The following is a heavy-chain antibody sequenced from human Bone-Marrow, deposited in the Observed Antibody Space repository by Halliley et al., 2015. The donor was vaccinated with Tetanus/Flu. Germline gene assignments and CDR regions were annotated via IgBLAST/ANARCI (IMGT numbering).Heavy chain of an antibody. V-gene: IGHV4-59*11. Sequence: LRLSCTVSGGSITNHYWNWIRQPPGKGLEWIGYPYYDGDTKYNPSLKSRVTISVDTSKNQFSLKLSSVTAADTAVYYCAGGRREIDYWGQGTLVTVSS. CDR2: PYYDGDT. CDR1: GGSITNHY. CDR3: AGGRREIDY. D-gene: IGHD1-26*01. J-gene: IGHJ4*02.